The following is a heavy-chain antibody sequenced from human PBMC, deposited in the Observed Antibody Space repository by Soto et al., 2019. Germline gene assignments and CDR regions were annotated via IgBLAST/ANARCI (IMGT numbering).Heavy chain of an antibody. CDR3: ARLTPSGWALWYFDL. V-gene: IGHV5-51*01. D-gene: IGHD6-19*01. Sequence: EVQLVQSGAEVKKPGESLKISCKGSGYSFTSYWIGWVRQMPGKGLEWMGIIYPGDSDTRYSPSFQGQVTISADKSIXTAYLQWSSLKASDTAMYYCARLTPSGWALWYFDLWGRGTLVTVSS. CDR2: IYPGDSDT. CDR1: GYSFTSYW. J-gene: IGHJ2*01.